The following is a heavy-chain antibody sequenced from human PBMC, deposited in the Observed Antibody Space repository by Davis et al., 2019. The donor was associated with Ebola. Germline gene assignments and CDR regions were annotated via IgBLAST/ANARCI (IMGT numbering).Heavy chain of an antibody. J-gene: IGHJ4*02. CDR3: AREPWGGNRIY. CDR1: GFTFTTYA. CDR2: ISYNGGST. Sequence: GGSLRLSCSASGFTFTTYAMHWVRQAPGKGLEYVSAISYNGGSTYYADSVKGRFTISRDNSKNTLYLQMNSLRAEDTAVYYCAREPWGGNRIYWGQGTLVTVSS. D-gene: IGHD4-23*01. V-gene: IGHV3-64*04.